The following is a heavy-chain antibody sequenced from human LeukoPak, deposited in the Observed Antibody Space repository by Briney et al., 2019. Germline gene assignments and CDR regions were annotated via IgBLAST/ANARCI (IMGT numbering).Heavy chain of an antibody. Sequence: PSETLSLTCTVSGYSISSGYYWGWIRQPPGKGLEWIGSIYHSGSTYYNPSLKSRVTISVDTSKNQFSLKLSSVTAADTAVYYCAKDWSSGYYPEYFQHWGQGTLVTVSS. CDR1: GYSISSGYY. V-gene: IGHV4-38-2*02. CDR3: AKDWSSGYYPEYFQH. D-gene: IGHD3-22*01. J-gene: IGHJ1*01. CDR2: IYHSGST.